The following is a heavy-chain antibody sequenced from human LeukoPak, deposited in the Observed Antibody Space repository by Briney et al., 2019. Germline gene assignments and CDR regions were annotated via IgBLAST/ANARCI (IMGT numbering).Heavy chain of an antibody. V-gene: IGHV1-69*01. CDR1: GGTFNNHA. J-gene: IGHJ2*01. D-gene: IGHD4-17*01. Sequence: GSSVKVSCKASGGTFNNHAISWVRQAPGQGLDWMGAIIPIFGTPNYAQNFQGRVTITADASTSTVYMERSSLRSEDTAVYYCARLHGEYDPDWYFDLWGRGTLVTVSS. CDR3: ARLHGEYDPDWYFDL. CDR2: IIPIFGTP.